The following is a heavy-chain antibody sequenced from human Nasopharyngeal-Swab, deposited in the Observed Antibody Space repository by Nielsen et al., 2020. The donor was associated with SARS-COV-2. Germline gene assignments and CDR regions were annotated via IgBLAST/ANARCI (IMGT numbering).Heavy chain of an antibody. D-gene: IGHD6-13*01. CDR1: GGSFNGFY. CDR3: VRSSSWYYFDY. CDR2: INHNERT. V-gene: IGHV4-34*01. J-gene: IGHJ4*02. Sequence: GSLRLSCSVSGGSFNGFYWNWIRQAPGKGLEWIGEINHNERTNYNPSLKSRLTISVDKSKNQFSLQLSSVTAADTAVYYCVRSSSWYYFDYWAQGTQVTVSS.